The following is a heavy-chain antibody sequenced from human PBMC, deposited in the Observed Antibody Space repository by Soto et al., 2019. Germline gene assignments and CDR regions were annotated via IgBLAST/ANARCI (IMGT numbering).Heavy chain of an antibody. J-gene: IGHJ5*02. Sequence: SETLSLTCAVYGGSFSGYYWSWIRQPPGKGLEWIGEINHSGSTNYNPSLKSRVTISVDTSKNQFSLKLSSVTAADTAVYYCARVGSSIWSSWFDPWGQGTLVTVSS. D-gene: IGHD6-13*01. CDR1: GGSFSGYY. CDR3: ARVGSSIWSSWFDP. V-gene: IGHV4-34*01. CDR2: INHSGST.